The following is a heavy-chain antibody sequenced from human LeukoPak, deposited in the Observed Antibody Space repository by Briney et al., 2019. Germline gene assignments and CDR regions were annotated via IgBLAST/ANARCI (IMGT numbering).Heavy chain of an antibody. V-gene: IGHV1-69*06. CDR3: ATVVDYYDSSGLDY. CDR2: IIPIFGTA. J-gene: IGHJ4*02. D-gene: IGHD3-22*01. CDR1: GGTFSSYA. Sequence: SVKVSCKASGGTFSSYAISWVRQAPGQGLEWMGGIIPIFGTANYAQKFQGRVTMTEDTSTDTAYMELSSLRSEDTAVYYCATVVDYYDSSGLDYWGQGTLVTVSS.